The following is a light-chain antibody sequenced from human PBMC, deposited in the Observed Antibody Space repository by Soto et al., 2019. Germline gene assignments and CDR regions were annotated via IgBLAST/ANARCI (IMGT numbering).Light chain of an antibody. Sequence: EFVLTQSPGTLSLSPGERATLSCRASQTVRNNYLAWYQQKPGQAPRLLIYGASSRATGIPDRFSGGGSGTDFTLTISGLEPEDFAVYYCQQFGSSPLTFGGGTKVDIK. CDR1: QTVRNNY. CDR2: GAS. V-gene: IGKV3-20*01. J-gene: IGKJ4*01. CDR3: QQFGSSPLT.